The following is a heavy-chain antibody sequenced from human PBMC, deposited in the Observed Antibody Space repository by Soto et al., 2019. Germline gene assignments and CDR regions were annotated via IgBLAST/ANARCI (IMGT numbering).Heavy chain of an antibody. V-gene: IGHV4-59*01. CDR2: VYYTGST. J-gene: IGHJ4*02. Sequence: SETLSLTCTVSGGSINNYYWTWIRQSPGRGLEWIGYVYYTGSTNYNPSLKSRVTMSLDTSRNQFSLKLSSVTAADTAVYYCARDGNPLRAAAEYYFDYWGQGTLVTVS. D-gene: IGHD6-13*01. CDR3: ARDGNPLRAAAEYYFDY. CDR1: GGSINNYY.